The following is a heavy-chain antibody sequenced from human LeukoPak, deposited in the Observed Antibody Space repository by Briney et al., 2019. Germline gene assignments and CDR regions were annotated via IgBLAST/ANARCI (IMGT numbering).Heavy chain of an antibody. D-gene: IGHD6-19*01. Sequence: GGSLRPSCAASGFTFNSYEMNWVRQAPGKGLEWVSYISSSGSTIYYADSVKGRFTISRDNAKNSLYLQMNSLRAEDTAVYYCAREGSVAGTAIFDYWGQGTLVTVSS. CDR3: AREGSVAGTAIFDY. J-gene: IGHJ4*02. CDR2: ISSSGSTI. V-gene: IGHV3-48*03. CDR1: GFTFNSYE.